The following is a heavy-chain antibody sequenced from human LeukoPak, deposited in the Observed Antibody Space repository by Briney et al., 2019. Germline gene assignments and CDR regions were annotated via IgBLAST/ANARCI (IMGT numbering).Heavy chain of an antibody. J-gene: IGHJ1*01. CDR2: ISVSATNT. CDR3: ATITSMRVVLIS. V-gene: IGHV3-23*01. CDR1: GFTFSSFD. D-gene: IGHD3-22*01. Sequence: GGSLRLSCAASGFTFSSFDMTWVRQAPGKGLEWVSTISVSATNTYYADSVKGRFTISRDNSKNTLYLQMNSLRADDTAVYYCATITSMRVVLISWGQGTLVTVPS.